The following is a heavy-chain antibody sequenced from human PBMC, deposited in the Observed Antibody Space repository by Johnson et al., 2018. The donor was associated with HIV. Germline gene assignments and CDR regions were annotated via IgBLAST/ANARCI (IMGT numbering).Heavy chain of an antibody. J-gene: IGHJ3*02. D-gene: IGHD6-13*01. Sequence: QVQLVESGGGVVQPGRSLRLSCAASGFTFSSYGMHWVRQAPGKGLEWVAVIWYDGSNKYYAHSVKGRFTISRDNSKNTLYLQMDSLRAEDTAVYYCARERNAAAGLDAFDIWGQGTMVTVSS. CDR2: IWYDGSNK. V-gene: IGHV3-33*01. CDR3: ARERNAAAGLDAFDI. CDR1: GFTFSSYG.